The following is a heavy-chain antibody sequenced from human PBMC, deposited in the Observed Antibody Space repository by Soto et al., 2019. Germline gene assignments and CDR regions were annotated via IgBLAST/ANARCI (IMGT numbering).Heavy chain of an antibody. V-gene: IGHV4-31*03. CDR2: IYYSGST. Sequence: SETLSLTCTVSGGSISSGGYYWSWIRQHPGKGLEWIGYIYYSGSTYYNPSLRSRVTTSVDTSRNQFSLSLTSVTAADTAVYYCARMQTGGLYDPLGYFDYWGQGALVTVSS. CDR3: ARMQTGGLYDPLGYFDY. D-gene: IGHD2-2*02. J-gene: IGHJ4*02. CDR1: GGSISSGGYY.